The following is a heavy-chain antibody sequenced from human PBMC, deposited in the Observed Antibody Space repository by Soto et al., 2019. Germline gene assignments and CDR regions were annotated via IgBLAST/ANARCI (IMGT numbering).Heavy chain of an antibody. D-gene: IGHD6-13*01. V-gene: IGHV4-31*03. CDR3: ARSFGVAAAGPFDY. J-gene: IGHJ4*02. Sequence: QVQLQASGPGLVKPSQTLSLTCTVSGGSISSGGYYWSWIRQPPGKGLEWIGYISYSGSTYYNPSLKSRVTISVDTSKNQFSLKLSSVTAADTALYYWARSFGVAAAGPFDYWGQGTLVTVSS. CDR2: ISYSGST. CDR1: GGSISSGGYY.